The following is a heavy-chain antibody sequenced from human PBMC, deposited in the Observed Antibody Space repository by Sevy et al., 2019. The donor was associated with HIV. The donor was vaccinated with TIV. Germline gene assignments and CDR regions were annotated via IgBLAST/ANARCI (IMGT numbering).Heavy chain of an antibody. CDR2: IYRSGST. V-gene: IGHV4-4*02. Sequence: SETLSLTCAVSGGSISSSNWWSWVRQPPGKGLEWIGEIYRSGSTNYNPSLKSRVTISVDKSKNQFSLKLSSVTAADTAVYYCASYGDFRRRAFDIWGQGTMVTVSS. CDR3: ASYGDFRRRAFDI. D-gene: IGHD4-17*01. CDR1: GGSISSSNW. J-gene: IGHJ3*02.